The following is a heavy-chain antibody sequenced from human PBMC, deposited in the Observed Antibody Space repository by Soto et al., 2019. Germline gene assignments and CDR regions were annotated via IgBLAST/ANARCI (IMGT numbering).Heavy chain of an antibody. Sequence: QVQLVESGGDLVKPGGSLRLSCAASGFNFIDYYFSWIRQTPQRGLEWVAFISTSGSGVTYADSVKGRFTIARDNVKNLVHLQLSDLTAQDAAIYYCVRETVAPIIGQDPSYGLDVWGQGTTVTVSS. V-gene: IGHV3-11*01. D-gene: IGHD3-3*01. CDR1: GFNFIDYY. J-gene: IGHJ6*01. CDR3: VRETVAPIIGQDPSYGLDV. CDR2: ISTSGSGV.